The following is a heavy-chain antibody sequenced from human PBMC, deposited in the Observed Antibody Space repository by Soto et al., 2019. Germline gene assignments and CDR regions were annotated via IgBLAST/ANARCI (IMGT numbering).Heavy chain of an antibody. CDR2: ISWNSGSI. J-gene: IGHJ4*02. CDR1: GFTFDDYA. D-gene: IGHD6-19*01. CDR3: AKDRGLVFSFYFDY. Sequence: EVQLVGSGGGLVQPGRSLRLSCAASGFTFDDYAMRWVRQAPGKGLEWVSGISWNSGSIGYSDSVKGRFTISRDNAKNSLYLQMNSLRAEDTALYYCAKDRGLVFSFYFDYWGQGTLVTVSS. V-gene: IGHV3-9*01.